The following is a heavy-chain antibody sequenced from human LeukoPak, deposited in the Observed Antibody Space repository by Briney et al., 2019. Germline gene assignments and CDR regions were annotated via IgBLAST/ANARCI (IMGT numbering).Heavy chain of an antibody. J-gene: IGHJ4*02. V-gene: IGHV3-11*06. Sequence: RGSLRLSCAASGFTFTDYYMSWIRQAPGKGLEWVSYISSSSSYTNYADSVKGRFTISRDNAKNSLYLQMNSLRAEDTAVYYCAKVRGVAFDYWGQGTLVTVSS. CDR1: GFTFTDYY. D-gene: IGHD3-10*01. CDR3: AKVRGVAFDY. CDR2: ISSSSSYT.